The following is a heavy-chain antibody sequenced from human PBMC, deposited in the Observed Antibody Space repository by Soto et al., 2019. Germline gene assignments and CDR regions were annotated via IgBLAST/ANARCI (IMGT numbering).Heavy chain of an antibody. Sequence: SETLSLTYTVSGGSISSYYWSWIRQPPGKGLEWIGYIYYSGSTNYNPSLKSRVTISVDTSKNQFSLKLSSVTAADTAVYYCARLNYGDYEFDYWGQGTLVTVSS. CDR2: IYYSGST. CDR3: ARLNYGDYEFDY. CDR1: GGSISSYY. D-gene: IGHD4-17*01. V-gene: IGHV4-59*08. J-gene: IGHJ4*02.